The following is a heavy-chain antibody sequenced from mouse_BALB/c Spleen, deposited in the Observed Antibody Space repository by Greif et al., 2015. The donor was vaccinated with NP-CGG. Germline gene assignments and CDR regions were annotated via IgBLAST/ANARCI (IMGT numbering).Heavy chain of an antibody. D-gene: IGHD2-14*01. Sequence: EVQRVESGPGLVKPSQSLSLTCTVTGYSITSDYAWNWIRQFPGNKLEWMGYISYSGSTSYNPSLKSRISITRDTSKNQFFLQLNSVTTEDTATYYCAREGYRYDGWYFDVWGAGTTVTVSS. CDR2: ISYSGST. J-gene: IGHJ1*01. CDR3: AREGYRYDGWYFDV. CDR1: GYSITSDYA. V-gene: IGHV3-2*02.